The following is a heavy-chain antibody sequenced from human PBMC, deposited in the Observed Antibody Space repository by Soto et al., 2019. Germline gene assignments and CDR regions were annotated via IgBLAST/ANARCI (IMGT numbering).Heavy chain of an antibody. CDR2: ISYDGSNK. D-gene: IGHD6-19*01. J-gene: IGHJ4*02. Sequence: QVQLVESGGGVVQPGRSLRLSCAASEFSLSNYAVHWVRQAPGKGLEWVAVISYDGSNKDYGDSVKGRFTISRDNSKNTLFLQLSTLRPEDTAVYYCARDEGDSGWYMSFDYWGQGTLVTASS. CDR3: ARDEGDSGWYMSFDY. V-gene: IGHV3-30-3*01. CDR1: EFSLSNYA.